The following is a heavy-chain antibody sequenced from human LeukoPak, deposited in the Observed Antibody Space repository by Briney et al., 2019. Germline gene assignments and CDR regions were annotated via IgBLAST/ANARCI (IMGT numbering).Heavy chain of an antibody. V-gene: IGHV3-20*04. CDR3: ALLGSKLLWRIDY. J-gene: IGHJ4*02. D-gene: IGHD3-10*01. CDR2: INWNGGRT. Sequence: GGSLRLSCAASGFTFDDYGMSWVRQGPGKGLEWVSGINWNGGRTGYADSVKGRFTISRDNAKNSLYLQMNSLRGEDTAIYYCALLGSKLLWRIDYWGQGTLVTVSS. CDR1: GFTFDDYG.